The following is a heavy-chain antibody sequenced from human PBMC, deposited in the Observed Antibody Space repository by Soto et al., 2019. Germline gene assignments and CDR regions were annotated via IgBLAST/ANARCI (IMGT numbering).Heavy chain of an antibody. CDR2: ISGSGDST. Sequence: EVQLLESGGGLVQPGGSLRLSCAASGFTFSSYAMRWVRQAPVKGLEWVSAISGSGDSTYYADSVKGRFTISRDNSKNTLYLQMNSLSAEDTAIYYSARRGSGSYYDYWGQGTLGTVS. V-gene: IGHV3-23*01. J-gene: IGHJ4*02. CDR3: ARRGSGSYYDY. CDR1: GFTFSSYA. D-gene: IGHD1-26*01.